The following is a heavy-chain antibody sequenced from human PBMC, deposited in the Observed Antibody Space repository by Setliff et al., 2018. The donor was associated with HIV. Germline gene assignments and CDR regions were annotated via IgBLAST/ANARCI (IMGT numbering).Heavy chain of an antibody. D-gene: IGHD6-13*01. CDR2: INHSRTT. Sequence: LSLTCTVSGGSISSGSYYWSWIRQPPGKGLEWIGEINHSRTTNYNPSLQSRVTISVDTSKNQFSLKMRSVTAADTAVYYCARGGDSSSWYWGRWFDPWGQGTLVTVSS. J-gene: IGHJ5*02. CDR1: GGSISSGSYY. V-gene: IGHV4-39*07. CDR3: ARGGDSSSWYWGRWFDP.